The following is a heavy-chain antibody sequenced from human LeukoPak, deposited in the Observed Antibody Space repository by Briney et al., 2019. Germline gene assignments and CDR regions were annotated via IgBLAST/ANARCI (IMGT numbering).Heavy chain of an antibody. D-gene: IGHD5-24*01. CDR2: ISAVNGDI. J-gene: IGHJ4*02. V-gene: IGHV1-18*01. Sequence: GVSVKVSGKTSGYTVPSSGISWVRQAPGRELEWMGWISAVNGDIHPAQKFQDRVTLTTDTSTSTAYMELRSLRSDDTAVYYCAKDYNYVPDYWGQGTLITVSS. CDR1: GYTVPSSG. CDR3: AKDYNYVPDY.